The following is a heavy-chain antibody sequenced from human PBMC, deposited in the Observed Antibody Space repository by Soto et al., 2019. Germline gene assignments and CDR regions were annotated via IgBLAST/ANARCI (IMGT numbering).Heavy chain of an antibody. D-gene: IGHD2-2*01. CDR1: GGSISSGGYS. J-gene: IGHJ4*02. CDR3: ARGLLVPAATDPAYYFDY. V-gene: IGHV4-30-2*01. CDR2: IYHSGST. Sequence: SETLSLTCAVSGGSISSGGYSWSWIRQPPGKGLEWIGYIYHSGSTYYNPSLKSRVTISVDRSKNQFSLKLSSVTAADTAVYYCARGLLVPAATDPAYYFDYWGQGTLVTVSS.